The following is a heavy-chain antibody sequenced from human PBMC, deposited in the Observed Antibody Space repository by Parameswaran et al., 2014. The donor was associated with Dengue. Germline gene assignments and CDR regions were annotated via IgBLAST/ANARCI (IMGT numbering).Heavy chain of an antibody. CDR3: ARQRSHAFIVATQKPNWFDP. CDR2: IYTSGST. Sequence: WIRQPPGKGLEWIGRIYTSGSTNYNPSLKSRVTISVDTSKNQFSLKLSSVTAADTAVYYCARQRSHAFIVATQKPNWFDPWGQGTLVTVSS. J-gene: IGHJ5*02. V-gene: IGHV4-61*02. D-gene: IGHD5-12*01.